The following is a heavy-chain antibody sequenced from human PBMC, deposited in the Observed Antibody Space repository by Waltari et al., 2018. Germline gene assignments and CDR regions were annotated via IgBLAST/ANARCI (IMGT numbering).Heavy chain of an antibody. CDR1: GGSISSSSYY. D-gene: IGHD6-19*01. V-gene: IGHV4-39*01. CDR2: IYYSGST. J-gene: IGHJ4*02. CDR3: ATKRESSASGFDY. Sequence: QLQLQESGPGLVKPSETLSFTCTVSGGSISSSSYYWGWIRQPPGKGLEWIGSIYYSGSTYYNPSLKSLGTISVDTSKNQFSLKLRSVTAADTAVYYCATKRESSASGFDYWGQGTLVTVSS.